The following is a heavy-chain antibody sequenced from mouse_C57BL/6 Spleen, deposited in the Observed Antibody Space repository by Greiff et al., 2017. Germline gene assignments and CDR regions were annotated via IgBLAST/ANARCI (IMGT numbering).Heavy chain of an antibody. CDR1: GFTFSDYG. D-gene: IGHD1-1*01. CDR3: ARPGYGTWFAY. V-gene: IGHV5-17*01. CDR2: ISSGSSTI. J-gene: IGHJ3*01. Sequence: EVHLVESGGGLVKPGGSLKLSCAASGFTFSDYGMHWVRQAPEQGLEWVAYISSGSSTIYYADTVKGRFTIARDNAKNTLFLQMTSLRSEDTAMYYCARPGYGTWFAYWGQGTLVTVSA.